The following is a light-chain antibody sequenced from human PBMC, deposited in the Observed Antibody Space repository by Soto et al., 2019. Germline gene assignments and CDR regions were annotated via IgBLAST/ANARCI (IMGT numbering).Light chain of an antibody. CDR2: GAS. CDR3: QQYINLWT. V-gene: IGKV3-15*01. J-gene: IGKJ1*01. CDR1: QSVSSN. Sequence: EIEMTQSPATLSVSPGERATHSCRASQSVSSNLAWYQQKPGQSPRLLIYGASTRATGVPARFSGSGSGTEFTLTISSLQSEDFAVYYCQQYINLWTFGQGTKVDIK.